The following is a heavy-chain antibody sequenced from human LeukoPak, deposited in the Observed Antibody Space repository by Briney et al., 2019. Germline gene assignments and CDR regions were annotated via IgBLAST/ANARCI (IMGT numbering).Heavy chain of an antibody. V-gene: IGHV1-18*04. J-gene: IGHJ4*02. CDR3: ARSRQYDSSGYYEY. D-gene: IGHD3-22*01. Sequence: ASVKVSCKASGYTFTGYYMHWVRQAPGQGLEWMGWINVHNCNTKYAQKLQGRVTMTTDTSTSTAHMELRSLRSDDTARYYCARSRQYDSSGYYEYWGQGILVTVSS. CDR2: INVHNCNT. CDR1: GYTFTGYY.